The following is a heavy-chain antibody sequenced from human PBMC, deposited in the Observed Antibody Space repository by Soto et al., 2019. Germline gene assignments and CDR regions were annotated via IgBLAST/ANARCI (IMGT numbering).Heavy chain of an antibody. CDR1: GGTFSSYA. Sequence: QVQLVQSWAEVKKPGSSVKVSCKASGGTFSSYAISWVRQAPGQGLEWMGGIIPIFGTANYAQKFQGRVTITADKSKSTAYMELSSLRSEDTAVYYCARYYDILTGYYRNWFDPWGQGTLVTVSS. D-gene: IGHD3-9*01. J-gene: IGHJ5*02. CDR3: ARYYDILTGYYRNWFDP. V-gene: IGHV1-69*06. CDR2: IIPIFGTA.